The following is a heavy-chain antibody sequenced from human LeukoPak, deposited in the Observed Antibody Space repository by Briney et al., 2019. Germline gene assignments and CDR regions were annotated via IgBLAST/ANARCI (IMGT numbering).Heavy chain of an antibody. CDR3: ARDHGSAYYRAPRH. D-gene: IGHD3-10*01. J-gene: IGHJ4*02. V-gene: IGHV1-46*01. Sequence: ASVKASCKASGYIFTNYYMYWVRQAPGQGLEWMGIINPSGGSTTYAQKFQGRVTMTRDTSTSTVYMELSSLRSEDTAVYYCARDHGSAYYRAPRHWGQGTLVTVSS. CDR2: INPSGGST. CDR1: GYIFTNYY.